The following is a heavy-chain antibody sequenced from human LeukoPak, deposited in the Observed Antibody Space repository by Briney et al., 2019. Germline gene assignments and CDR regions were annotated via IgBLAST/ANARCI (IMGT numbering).Heavy chain of an antibody. CDR2: ISSSSSTI. CDR3: AKEGLLRNFDY. J-gene: IGHJ4*02. CDR1: GFTFSSYS. Sequence: GGSLRLSCAASGFTFSSYSMNWVRQAPGKGLEWVSYISSSSSTIFYADSVKGRFTISRDNAKNSLYLQMNSLRAEDMALYYCAKEGLLRNFDYWGQGTLVTVSS. D-gene: IGHD3-22*01. V-gene: IGHV3-48*01.